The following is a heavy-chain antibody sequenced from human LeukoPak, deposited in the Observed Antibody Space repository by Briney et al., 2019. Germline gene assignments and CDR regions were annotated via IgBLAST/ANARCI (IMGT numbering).Heavy chain of an antibody. J-gene: IGHJ4*02. V-gene: IGHV3-33*06. CDR2: IWYDGSNK. CDR3: AKGGCGGDCYYYFDY. D-gene: IGHD2-21*02. Sequence: GGSLRLSCAASGFTFSSYGMHWVRQAPGKGLEWVAVIWYDGSNKYYADSVKGRFTISRDNSKNTLYLQMNRLRAEDTAVYYCAKGGCGGDCYYYFDYWGQGTLVTVSS. CDR1: GFTFSSYG.